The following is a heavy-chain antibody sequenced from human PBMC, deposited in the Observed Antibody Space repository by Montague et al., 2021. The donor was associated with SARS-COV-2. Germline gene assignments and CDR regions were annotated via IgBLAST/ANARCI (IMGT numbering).Heavy chain of an antibody. CDR2: VLYNKGT. Sequence: SETLSLTCTVSGVSVTDYYWSWIRQPPGKGMEWVGDVLYNKGTNFNPSLTSGVAISVDTSKNQFSLRLTSVTAAATAFYYCVRHPNYDGLNCPPDFWAQGTLVTVSS. CDR1: GVSVTDYY. D-gene: IGHD3-16*01. CDR3: VRHPNYDGLNCPPDF. V-gene: IGHV4-59*08. J-gene: IGHJ4*02.